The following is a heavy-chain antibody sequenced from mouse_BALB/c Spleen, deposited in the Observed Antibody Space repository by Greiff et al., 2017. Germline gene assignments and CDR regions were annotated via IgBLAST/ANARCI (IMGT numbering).Heavy chain of an antibody. Sequence: QVQLQQSGAELVKPGASVKLSCKASGYTFTSYYMYWVKQRPGQGLEWIGEINPSNGGTNFNEKFKSKATLTVDKSSSTAYMQLSSLTSEDSAVYYWTRWRFVGYDGGYYAMDYWGQGTSVTVSS. J-gene: IGHJ4*01. CDR1: GYTFTSYY. D-gene: IGHD2-2*01. CDR3: TRWRFVGYDGGYYAMDY. V-gene: IGHV1S81*02. CDR2: INPSNGGT.